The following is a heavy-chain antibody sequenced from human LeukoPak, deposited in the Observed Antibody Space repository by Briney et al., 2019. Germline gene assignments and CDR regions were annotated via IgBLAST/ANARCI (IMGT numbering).Heavy chain of an antibody. V-gene: IGHV4-61*08. CDR1: GASISGSGYY. CDR3: ARENGYRYDY. D-gene: IGHD5-18*01. Sequence: PSETLSLTCAVSGASISGSGYYLGWIRQPPGKGLEWIGYIYSSGSTNYNPSLKSRVTISVDTSKNQFSLKLSSVTAADTALYYCARENGYRYDYWGQGTLVTVSS. CDR2: IYSSGST. J-gene: IGHJ4*02.